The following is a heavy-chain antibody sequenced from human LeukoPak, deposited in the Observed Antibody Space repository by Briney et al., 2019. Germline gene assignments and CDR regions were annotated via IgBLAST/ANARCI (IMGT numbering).Heavy chain of an antibody. CDR3: GGSGSLFDY. CDR2: ISRNSGSI. CDR1: GFTFDDYA. J-gene: IGHJ4*02. Sequence: GGSLRLSCAASGFTFDDYAMHWVRQAPGKGLEWVSGISRNSGSIGYADSVKGRFTISRDNAKNSLYLQMNSLRAEDTALYYCGGSGSLFDYWGQGTLVTVSS. V-gene: IGHV3-9*01. D-gene: IGHD3-22*01.